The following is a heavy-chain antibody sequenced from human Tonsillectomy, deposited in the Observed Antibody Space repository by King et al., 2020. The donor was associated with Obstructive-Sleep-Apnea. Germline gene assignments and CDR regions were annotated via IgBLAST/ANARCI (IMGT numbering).Heavy chain of an antibody. CDR3: ARGDCSSTSCYVFDY. Sequence: VQLVESGAEVKKPGFSVKVSCKASGGTFSSYAISCVRQAPGQGLEWMGGIIPILGIANYAQKFQGRGTITADKSTSTAYMEMSSLRSEDTAVYYCARGDCSSTSCYVFDYWGQGTLVTVSS. J-gene: IGHJ4*02. CDR2: IIPILGIA. D-gene: IGHD2-2*01. CDR1: GGTFSSYA. V-gene: IGHV1-69*09.